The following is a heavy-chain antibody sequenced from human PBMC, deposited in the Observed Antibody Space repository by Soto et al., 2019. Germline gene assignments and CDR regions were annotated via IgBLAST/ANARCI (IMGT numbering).Heavy chain of an antibody. Sequence: QVQLVESGGGVVQPGRSLRLSCAASGFTFSSYAMHWVRQAPGKGLEWVAVISYDGSNKYYADSVKGRFTISRDNSKNTLYLQMNSLRAEDTAVYYCARDAHHSSGAPDYWGQGTLVTVSS. V-gene: IGHV3-30-3*01. CDR3: ARDAHHSSGAPDY. J-gene: IGHJ4*02. D-gene: IGHD3-22*01. CDR1: GFTFSSYA. CDR2: ISYDGSNK.